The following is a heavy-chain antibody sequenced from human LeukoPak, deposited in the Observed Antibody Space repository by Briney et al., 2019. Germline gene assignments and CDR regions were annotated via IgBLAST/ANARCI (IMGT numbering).Heavy chain of an antibody. CDR1: GFTFSRSE. Sequence: GGSLRLSCAASGFTFSRSEMNWVRQAPGKGLEWVSYISSSGATIYYADSVKGRFTISRDNGKNSLYLQMNSLRAEDTAVYYCARGWRTGSSWGQGTLVTVSS. J-gene: IGHJ5*02. V-gene: IGHV3-48*03. D-gene: IGHD1-26*01. CDR2: ISSSGATI. CDR3: ARGWRTGSS.